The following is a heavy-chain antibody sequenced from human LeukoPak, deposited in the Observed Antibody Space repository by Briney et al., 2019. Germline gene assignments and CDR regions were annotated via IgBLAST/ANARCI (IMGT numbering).Heavy chain of an antibody. J-gene: IGHJ4*02. D-gene: IGHD6-13*01. CDR3: ARSGLLAAAGTFGY. Sequence: ASVKVSRKDSGYTFTGYYMHWVRQAPGQGLEWMGWINPNSGGTNYAQKFQGRVTMTRDTSISTAYMELSRLRSDDTAVYYCARSGLLAAAGTFGYWGQGTLVTVSS. CDR2: INPNSGGT. V-gene: IGHV1-2*02. CDR1: GYTFTGYY.